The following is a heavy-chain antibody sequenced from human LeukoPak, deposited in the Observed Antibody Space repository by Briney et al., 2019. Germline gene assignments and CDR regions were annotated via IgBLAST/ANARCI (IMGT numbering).Heavy chain of an antibody. Sequence: NPGGSLRLSCAASGFTFSDYYMSWIRQAPGKGLEWVSYISSSGSTIYYADSVKGRFTISRDNAKNSLYLQMNSLRAEDTAVYYCARDRGIVVVPAANAPENWFDPWGQGTLVTVSS. J-gene: IGHJ5*02. V-gene: IGHV3-11*04. CDR2: ISSSGSTI. CDR3: ARDRGIVVVPAANAPENWFDP. D-gene: IGHD2-2*01. CDR1: GFTFSDYY.